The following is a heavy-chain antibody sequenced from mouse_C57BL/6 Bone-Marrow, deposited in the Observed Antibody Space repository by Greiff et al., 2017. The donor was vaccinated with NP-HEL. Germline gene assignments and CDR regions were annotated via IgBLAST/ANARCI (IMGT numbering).Heavy chain of an antibody. CDR2: ISSGGSYT. CDR1: GFTFSSYG. V-gene: IGHV5-6*01. J-gene: IGHJ4*01. CDR3: ARHDYGYYAMDY. Sequence: EVQLVESGGDLVKPGGSLKLSCAASGFTFSSYGMSWVRQTPDKRLEWVATISSGGSYTYYPDSVKGRFTISRDNAKNTLYLQMSSLKSEDTAMYYCARHDYGYYAMDYWGQGTSVTVSS. D-gene: IGHD2-4*01.